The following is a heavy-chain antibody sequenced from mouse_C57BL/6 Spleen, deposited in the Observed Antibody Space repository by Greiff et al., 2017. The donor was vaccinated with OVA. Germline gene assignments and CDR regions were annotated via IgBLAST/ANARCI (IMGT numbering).Heavy chain of an antibody. Sequence: QVQLQQPGAELVKPGASVKMSCKASGYTFTSHWITWVKQRPGQGLEWIGDIYPGSGSTNYNEKFKSKATLTVDTSSSTAYMQLSSLTAEESAVEYCARDYYGSSYVGFAYWGQGTLVTVSA. CDR1: GYTFTSHW. V-gene: IGHV1-55*01. J-gene: IGHJ3*01. CDR2: IYPGSGST. CDR3: ARDYYGSSYVGFAY. D-gene: IGHD1-1*01.